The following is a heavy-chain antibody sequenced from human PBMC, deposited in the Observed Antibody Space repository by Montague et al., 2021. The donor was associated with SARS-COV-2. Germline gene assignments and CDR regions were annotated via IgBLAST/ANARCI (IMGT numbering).Heavy chain of an antibody. D-gene: IGHD5-18*01. CDR2: ISWNSGSI. CDR3: AKDINSYGEYYFDY. J-gene: IGHJ4*02. Sequence: SLRLSCAASGFTFDDYAMHWFRQAPGKGLEWVSGISWNSGSIGYADSVKGRFTISRDNAKNSLYLQMNSLRAEDTALYYCAKDINSYGEYYFDYWGQGTLVTVSS. CDR1: GFTFDDYA. V-gene: IGHV3-9*01.